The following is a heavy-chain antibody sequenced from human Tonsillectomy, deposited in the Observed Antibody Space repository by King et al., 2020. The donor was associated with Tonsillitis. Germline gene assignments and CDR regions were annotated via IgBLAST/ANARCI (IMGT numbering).Heavy chain of an antibody. CDR2: IVVGSGTT. CDR1: GLTFSTSA. CDR3: ATEGDMATWFDP. Sequence: QLVESGPEVRKPGTSVKVSYKASGLTFSTSAVQWVRQARGQRLEWIGWIVVGSGTTNYAQKFQERVTITRDMSTRTVYMELSSLRSEDTAVYYCATEGDMATWFDPWGQGTLVTVSS. J-gene: IGHJ5*02. V-gene: IGHV1-58*01. D-gene: IGHD5-12*01.